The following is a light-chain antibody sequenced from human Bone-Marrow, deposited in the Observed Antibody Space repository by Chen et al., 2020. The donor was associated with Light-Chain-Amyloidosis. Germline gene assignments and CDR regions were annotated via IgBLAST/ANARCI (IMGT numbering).Light chain of an antibody. J-gene: IGKJ4*01. CDR1: QTISSNY. Sequence: EIVLTQSPGTLSLSPGEGANLSCRASQTISSNYSTWYQQKFCQAPRLLIYGSSSRATGIPYTFPSSGSGTDFTLTLNRLKPEAFAMYYCQQYGTSPLTFGGGTKVEIK. CDR3: QQYGTSPLT. CDR2: GSS. V-gene: IGKV3-20*01.